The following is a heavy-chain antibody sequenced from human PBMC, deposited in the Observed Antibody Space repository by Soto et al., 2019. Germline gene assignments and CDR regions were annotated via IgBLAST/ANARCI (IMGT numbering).Heavy chain of an antibody. CDR1: GFTFSSYA. J-gene: IGHJ4*02. CDR3: VNLRNDFWSGYTAEGLDY. CDR2: ISSNGGST. D-gene: IGHD3-3*01. V-gene: IGHV3-64D*06. Sequence: GGSLRLSCSASGFTFSSYAMHWVRQAPGKGLEYVSAISSNGGSTYYADSVKGRFTISRDNSKNTLYLQMSSLRAEDTAVYYCVNLRNDFWSGYTAEGLDYWGQGTLVTVSS.